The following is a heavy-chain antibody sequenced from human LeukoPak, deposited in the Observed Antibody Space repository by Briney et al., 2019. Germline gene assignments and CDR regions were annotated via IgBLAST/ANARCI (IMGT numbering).Heavy chain of an antibody. D-gene: IGHD3-3*01. CDR3: ARVTTYDFWSGYYPTPFYS. CDR1: GYTFTSYG. V-gene: IGHV1-18*01. Sequence: ASVKVSCTASGYTFTSYGISWVRQAPGQGHEWMGWISAYNGNTNYAQKLQGRVTMTTNTSTSTAYMELRSLRSDDTAVYYCARVTTYDFWSGYYPTPFYSSGQGTLVTVPS. J-gene: IGHJ4*02. CDR2: ISAYNGNT.